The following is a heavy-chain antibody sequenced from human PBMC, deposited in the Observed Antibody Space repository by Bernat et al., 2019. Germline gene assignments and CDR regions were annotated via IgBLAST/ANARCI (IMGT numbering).Heavy chain of an antibody. J-gene: IGHJ4*02. D-gene: IGHD7-27*01. CDR2: IWYDGSNK. CDR3: ARGDGDYYFDY. V-gene: IGHV3-33*01. Sequence: QVQLVESGGGVVQPGRSLRLSCAASGFTFSSYGMHWVRQAPGKGLEWVAVIWYDGSNKYYADSVKGRFTISTDNSKNTLYLQMNSLRAEDTAVYDCARGDGDYYFDYWGQGTLVTVSS. CDR1: GFTFSSYG.